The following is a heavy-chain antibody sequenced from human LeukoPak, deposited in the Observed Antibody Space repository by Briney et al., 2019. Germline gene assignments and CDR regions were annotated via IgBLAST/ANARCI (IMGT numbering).Heavy chain of an antibody. Sequence: ASVKVSCKASGYTFTSYGISWVRQAPGQGLEWMGWINTNTGNPTYAQGFTGRFVFSLDTSVSTAYLQISSLKAEDTAVYYCARTITMVRGVIIQNYYFDYWGQGTLVTVSS. CDR2: INTNTGNP. J-gene: IGHJ4*02. CDR1: GYTFTSYG. V-gene: IGHV7-4-1*02. CDR3: ARTITMVRGVIIQNYYFDY. D-gene: IGHD3-10*01.